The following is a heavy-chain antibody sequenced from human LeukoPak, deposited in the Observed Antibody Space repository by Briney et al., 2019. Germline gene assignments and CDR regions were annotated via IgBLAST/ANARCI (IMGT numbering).Heavy chain of an antibody. D-gene: IGHD6-13*01. CDR1: GASISSHY. CDR2: IYYSGST. V-gene: IGHV4-59*11. CDR3: ASRSGYSSSWYDYYYMDV. Sequence: PSETLSLTCTVSGASISSHYWSWIRHPAGKGLGWLGYIYYSGSTNYNPSLKSRVTISVDTSKNQFSLKLSSVTAADTAVYYCASRSGYSSSWYDYYYMDVWGKGTTVTVSS. J-gene: IGHJ6*03.